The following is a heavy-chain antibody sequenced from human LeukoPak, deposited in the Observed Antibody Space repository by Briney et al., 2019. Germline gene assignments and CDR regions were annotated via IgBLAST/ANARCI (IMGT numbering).Heavy chain of an antibody. CDR3: SGEFGSSPWIFDY. D-gene: IGHD6-13*01. Sequence: PRGSPRDSRVAPGFSSSSSTLYWVRQAPGKGLERVAVISYDGGNKYYADSVKGRFTISRDNSRNTLYLQMNSLRAEDTAVYYCSGEFGSSPWIFDYGGQGTLVTVSS. CDR1: GFSSSSST. J-gene: IGHJ4*02. V-gene: IGHV3-30-3*01. CDR2: ISYDGGNK.